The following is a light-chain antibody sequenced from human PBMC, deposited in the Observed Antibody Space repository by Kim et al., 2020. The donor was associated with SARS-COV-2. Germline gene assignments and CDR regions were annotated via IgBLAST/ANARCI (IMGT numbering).Light chain of an antibody. CDR3: QQYNNWPPYI. CDR1: QSVSSN. V-gene: IGKV3-15*01. CDR2: GAS. J-gene: IGKJ2*01. Sequence: VSPGERATLSCRASQSVSSNLAWYQQKPGQAPRLLIYGASTRATGIPARFSGSGSGTEFTLTISSLQSEDFAVYYCQQYNNWPPYIFGQGTKLEI.